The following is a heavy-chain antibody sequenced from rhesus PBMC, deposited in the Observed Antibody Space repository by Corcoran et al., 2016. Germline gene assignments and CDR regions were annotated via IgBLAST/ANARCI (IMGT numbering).Heavy chain of an antibody. CDR2: ICGGAGRT. CDR1: GGSISDYYY. J-gene: IGHJ5-1*01. CDR3: ARDRGNRFDV. V-gene: IGHV4-106*01. Sequence: QVQLQESGPGLVKPSETLSLTCAVYGGSISDYYYWSWIRQPPGKGLEWIGPICGGAGRTHSTPSLKRRGAVSNATAKDQFSLKRSSVTAADTAVYYCARDRGNRFDVWGPGVLVTVSS.